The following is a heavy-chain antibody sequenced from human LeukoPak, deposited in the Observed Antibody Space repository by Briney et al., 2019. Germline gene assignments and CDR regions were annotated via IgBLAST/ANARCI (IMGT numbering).Heavy chain of an antibody. CDR2: ISSSGSTI. V-gene: IGHV3-11*01. Sequence: GGSLRLSCAASGFTFSDYYMSWIRQAPGKGLEWVSYISSSGSTIYYADSVKGRFTISRDNAKNSLYLQMNSLRAEDTAVYYCARDAKSPYYVFWSVYYTDFDYWGQGPLVTVSS. CDR3: ARDAKSPYYVFWSVYYTDFDY. D-gene: IGHD3-3*01. CDR1: GFTFSDYY. J-gene: IGHJ4*02.